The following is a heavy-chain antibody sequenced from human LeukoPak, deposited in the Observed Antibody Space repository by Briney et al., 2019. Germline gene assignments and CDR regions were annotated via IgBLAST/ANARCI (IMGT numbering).Heavy chain of an antibody. V-gene: IGHV3-30*02. D-gene: IGHD6-13*01. CDR2: IQNDGSDK. CDR1: GINFRSPG. Sequence: PGGSLRLSCAASGINFRSPGMHWVRQAPGKGLEWVTFIQNDGSDKYYAASVKGRFTISRGNSKNTVYLHMASLRADDTALYYCAREGGRAVPGRFDQWGQGTLVTVSS. CDR3: AREGGRAVPGRFDQ. J-gene: IGHJ4*02.